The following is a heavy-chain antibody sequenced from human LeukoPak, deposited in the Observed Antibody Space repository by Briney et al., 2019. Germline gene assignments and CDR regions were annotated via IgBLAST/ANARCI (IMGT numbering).Heavy chain of an antibody. D-gene: IGHD3-3*01. CDR2: ISSSGSTI. Sequence: GGSLRLSCAASGFTFSDYYMSWIRQAPGKGLEWVSYISSSGSTIYYADSVKGRFTISRDNAKNSLYLQMNSLRAEDTAVCYCARVMRVFGVVIQNPYYYYMDVWGKGTTVTVSS. J-gene: IGHJ6*03. CDR1: GFTFSDYY. V-gene: IGHV3-11*04. CDR3: ARVMRVFGVVIQNPYYYYMDV.